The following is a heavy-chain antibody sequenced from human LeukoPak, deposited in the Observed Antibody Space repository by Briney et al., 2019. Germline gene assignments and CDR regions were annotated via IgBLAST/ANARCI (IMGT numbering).Heavy chain of an antibody. Sequence: SETLSLTCTVSGVSINSHYLNWIRQPPGKGLEWIGYIYGSGRTNYNPSLRGRVTMSVDTSKSQFSLRLSSVTAADTAVYCCVVSPNQDFFDYWGQGPLVTVSS. CDR2: IYGSGRT. CDR1: GVSINSHY. V-gene: IGHV4-4*09. J-gene: IGHJ4*02. CDR3: VVSPNQDFFDY.